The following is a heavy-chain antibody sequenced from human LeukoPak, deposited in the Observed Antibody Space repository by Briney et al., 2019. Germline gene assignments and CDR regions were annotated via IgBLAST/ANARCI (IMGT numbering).Heavy chain of an antibody. D-gene: IGHD1-26*01. CDR3: TRRGVGLYGMDV. CDR2: ISSSSSYI. V-gene: IGHV3-21*04. Sequence: GGSLRLSCAASGFTFSSYSMNWVRQAPGKGLEWVSSISSSSSYIYYADSVKGRFTISRDDSKNTAYLQMNSLKTEDTAVYYCTRRGVGLYGMDVWGQGTTVTVSS. CDR1: GFTFSSYS. J-gene: IGHJ6*02.